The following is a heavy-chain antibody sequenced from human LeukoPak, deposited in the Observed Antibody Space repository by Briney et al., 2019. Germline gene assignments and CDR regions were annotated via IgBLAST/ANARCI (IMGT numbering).Heavy chain of an antibody. J-gene: IGHJ4*02. V-gene: IGHV4-30-2*01. CDR3: ARDGGSYTVFDY. CDR1: GGSISSGGFY. D-gene: IGHD1-26*01. Sequence: PSETLSLTCTVSGGSISSGGFYWRWIRQPPGKGLEWIGYIYHSGSTYYNPSLKSRVTISVDRSKNQFSLKLSSVTAADTAVYYCARDGGSYTVFDYWGQGTLVTVSS. CDR2: IYHSGST.